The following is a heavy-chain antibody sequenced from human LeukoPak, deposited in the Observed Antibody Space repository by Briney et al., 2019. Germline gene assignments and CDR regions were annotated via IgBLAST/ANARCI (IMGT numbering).Heavy chain of an antibody. CDR2: INPNSGGT. CDR3: AREGVSGDAFDI. CDR1: GYTFTGYY. Sequence: ASVKVSCKASGYTFTGYYMHWVRQAPGQGLEWMGWINPNSGGTNYAQKFQGRVTMARDTSISTAYMELSRLRSDDTAVYYCAREGVSGDAFDIWGQGTMVTVSS. J-gene: IGHJ3*02. V-gene: IGHV1-2*02. D-gene: IGHD2-8*01.